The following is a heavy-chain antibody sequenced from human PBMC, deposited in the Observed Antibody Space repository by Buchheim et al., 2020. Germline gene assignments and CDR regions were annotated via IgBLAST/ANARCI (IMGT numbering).Heavy chain of an antibody. D-gene: IGHD5-18*01. V-gene: IGHV3-33*01. CDR2: IWYDGSNK. CDR1: GFTFSSYG. CDR3: ARSLLTGCSYGYGDY. J-gene: IGHJ4*02. Sequence: QVQLVESGGGVVQPGRSLRLSCAASGFTFSSYGMHWVRQAPGKGLEWVAVIWYDGSNKYYADSVKGRFTISRDNSKNTLYLQMNSLRAEGTAVYYCARSLLTGCSYGYGDYWGQGTL.